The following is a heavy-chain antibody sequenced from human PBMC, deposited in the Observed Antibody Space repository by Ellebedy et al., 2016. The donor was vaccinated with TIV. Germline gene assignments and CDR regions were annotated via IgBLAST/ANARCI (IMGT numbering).Heavy chain of an antibody. CDR2: ISSSSSYT. Sequence: GESLKISXAASGFTFSDYYMSWIRQAPGKGLEWVSYISSSSSYTNYADSVKGRFTISRDNAKNSLYLQMNSLRAEDTAVYYCAREFTSPLWGRGTLVTVSS. J-gene: IGHJ2*01. CDR3: AREFTSPL. CDR1: GFTFSDYY. D-gene: IGHD3-10*01. V-gene: IGHV3-11*06.